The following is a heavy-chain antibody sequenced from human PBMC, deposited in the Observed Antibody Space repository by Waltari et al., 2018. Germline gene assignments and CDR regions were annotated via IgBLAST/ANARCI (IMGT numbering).Heavy chain of an antibody. D-gene: IGHD6-13*01. CDR1: GFTVSSNY. Sequence: EVQLVQTGGGLIQPGGSLRLSCAASGFTVSSNYMTCVSQAPGKGLEWVSVIYSGGSTYYTDAVKGRFTIPRDNSKNPLFLQTNGLRAEETAVYYCARGGISSWYRFDYWGQGTLVTVSS. V-gene: IGHV3-53*02. CDR2: IYSGGST. J-gene: IGHJ4*02. CDR3: ARGGISSWYRFDY.